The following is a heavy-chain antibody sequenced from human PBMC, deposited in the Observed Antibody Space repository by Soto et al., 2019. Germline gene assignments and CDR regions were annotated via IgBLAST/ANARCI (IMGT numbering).Heavy chain of an antibody. Sequence: EVQLVESGGGLVKPGGSLRLSCIGSGFSFSAYNMNWVRQAPGKGLEWVSSIKVGSSRIYQPDSMKGRFTISRDDARNSVYLPLNSLRDEATALYFCARSPKMGVRGAYWGQGTQVTVSS. V-gene: IGHV3-21*02. CDR2: IKVGSSRI. CDR1: GFSFSAYN. CDR3: ARSPKMGVRGAY. J-gene: IGHJ1*01. D-gene: IGHD3-16*01.